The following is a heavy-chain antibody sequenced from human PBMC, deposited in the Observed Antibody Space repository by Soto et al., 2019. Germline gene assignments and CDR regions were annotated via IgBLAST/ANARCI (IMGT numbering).Heavy chain of an antibody. CDR1: GYTVSRKY. Sequence: GGSLTLSCAASGYTVSRKYMCLVRQAPGKGLEWVSVIYSGGSTYYADSVKGRFTISRDNSKNTLYLQMNSLRAEDTAVYYCASASYDRGTRDFDYWGQGTLVTAPQ. CDR3: ASASYDRGTRDFDY. J-gene: IGHJ4*02. D-gene: IGHD3-22*01. CDR2: IYSGGST. V-gene: IGHV3-66*01.